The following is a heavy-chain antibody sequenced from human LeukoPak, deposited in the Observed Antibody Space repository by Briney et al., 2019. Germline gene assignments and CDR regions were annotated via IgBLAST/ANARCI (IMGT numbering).Heavy chain of an antibody. CDR3: ASDIGYCSGGSCYWTRPFDY. D-gene: IGHD2-15*01. Sequence: GGSLRLSCAASGFTFSSYWMNWVRQAPGKGLEWVSSISSSSSYIYYADSVKGRFTISRDNAKNSLYLQMNSLRAEDTAVYYCASDIGYCSGGSCYWTRPFDYWGQGTLVTVSS. CDR1: GFTFSSYW. J-gene: IGHJ4*02. V-gene: IGHV3-21*01. CDR2: ISSSSSYI.